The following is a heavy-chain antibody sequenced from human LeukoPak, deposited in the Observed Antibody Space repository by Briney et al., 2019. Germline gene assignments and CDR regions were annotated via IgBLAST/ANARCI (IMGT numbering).Heavy chain of an antibody. Sequence: GGSLRLSCAASGSTFDDYAMHWVRQAPGKGLEWVSLISWDGGSTYYADSVKGRFTISRDNSKNSLYLQMNSLRAEDTALYYCAKDSTPVGASYLFDYWGQGTLVTVSS. D-gene: IGHD1-26*01. CDR2: ISWDGGST. V-gene: IGHV3-43D*03. CDR3: AKDSTPVGASYLFDY. J-gene: IGHJ4*02. CDR1: GSTFDDYA.